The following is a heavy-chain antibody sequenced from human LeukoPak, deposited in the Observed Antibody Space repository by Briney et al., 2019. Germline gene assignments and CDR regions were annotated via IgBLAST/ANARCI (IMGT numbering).Heavy chain of an antibody. CDR2: IKPSDGST. CDR3: ARFVDYGGNKGLRNFDL. V-gene: IGHV1-46*01. Sequence: GASVKVSCKASGCILTSYYMHWVRQAPGQGLEWMGIIKPSDGSTSYAQQFQGRVTMTRDTSTSTAYMELSSLTSEDTAVYYCARFVDYGGNKGLRNFDLWGRGTLVIVSS. D-gene: IGHD4-23*01. J-gene: IGHJ2*01. CDR1: GCILTSYY.